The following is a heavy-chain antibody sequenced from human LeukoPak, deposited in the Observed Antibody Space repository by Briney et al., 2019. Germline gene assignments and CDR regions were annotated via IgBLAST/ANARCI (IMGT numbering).Heavy chain of an antibody. J-gene: IGHJ4*02. CDR3: AKSGRASSTWSREGIDS. V-gene: IGHV3-23*01. D-gene: IGHD6-13*01. Sequence: PGGSLRLSCAASGFTFSTYAMSWVRQTPEKGLEWVSSISGSGDSTYFADSVKGRFSISRDNSNNMLFLQMNSLRAEDTALYYCAKSGRASSTWSREGIDSWGQGTLVTVSS. CDR1: GFTFSTYA. CDR2: ISGSGDST.